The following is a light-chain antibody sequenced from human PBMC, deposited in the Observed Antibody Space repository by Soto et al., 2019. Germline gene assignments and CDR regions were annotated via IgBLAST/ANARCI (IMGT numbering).Light chain of an antibody. Sequence: QSVLTQPASVSGSPGQSITISCTGTSSDVGSYNLVSWYQQHPGKAPKLMIYEGSQRPSGVSTRFSGSKSGNTASLTISGLQAEDEAAYYCCSYAGSSTVVFGGGTKLTVL. J-gene: IGLJ2*01. V-gene: IGLV2-23*01. CDR2: EGS. CDR3: CSYAGSSTVV. CDR1: SSDVGSYNL.